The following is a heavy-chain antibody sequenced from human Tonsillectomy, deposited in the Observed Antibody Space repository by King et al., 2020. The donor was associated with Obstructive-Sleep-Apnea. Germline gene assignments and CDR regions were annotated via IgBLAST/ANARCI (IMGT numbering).Heavy chain of an antibody. CDR1: GYTFTGYY. D-gene: IGHD1-26*01. CDR3: ARDQRYSGSPEAFDI. V-gene: IGHV1-2*02. CDR2: INPNSGGT. J-gene: IGHJ3*02. Sequence: HVQLVQSGAEVKKPGASVKVSCKASGYTFTGYYMHWVRQAPGQGLEWMGWINPNSGGTNYAQKFQGRVTMTRDTSISTAYMGLSRLRSDDTAVYYCARDQRYSGSPEAFDIWGQGTMVTVST.